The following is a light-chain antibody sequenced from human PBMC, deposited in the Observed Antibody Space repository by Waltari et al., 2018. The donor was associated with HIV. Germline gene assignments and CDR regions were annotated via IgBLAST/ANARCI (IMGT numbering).Light chain of an antibody. V-gene: IGLV3-9*01. J-gene: IGLJ2*01. CDR1: NIGSKS. CDR3: QVWDSNTVI. CDR2: RDS. Sequence: SYELTQPLSVSVALGQTARVICGGNNIGSKSVHWYQQKPGQAPVLVIYRDSNRPSGIPGRFSGSNSGNTATLTSSRAQAGDEADYYCQVWDSNTVIFGGGTRLTVL.